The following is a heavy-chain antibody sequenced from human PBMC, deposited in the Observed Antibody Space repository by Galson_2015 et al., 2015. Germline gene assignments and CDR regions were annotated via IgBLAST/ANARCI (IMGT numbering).Heavy chain of an antibody. V-gene: IGHV3-23*01. CDR1: GFTFSSYA. Sequence: SLRLSCAASGFTFSSYAMSWVRQAPGKGLEWVSGISGSGGSTYFADSVKGRFTISRDNSKNTLYLQMNSLRAEDTAVYYCAKEGLTGAVDTTMIISGYFDYWGQGTLVTVSS. D-gene: IGHD5-18*01. CDR3: AKEGLTGAVDTTMIISGYFDY. CDR2: ISGSGGST. J-gene: IGHJ4*02.